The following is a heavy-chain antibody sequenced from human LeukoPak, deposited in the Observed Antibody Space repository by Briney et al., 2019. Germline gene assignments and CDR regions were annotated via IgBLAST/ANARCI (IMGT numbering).Heavy chain of an antibody. J-gene: IGHJ4*02. CDR1: GFTLSDYY. V-gene: IGHV3-11*01. D-gene: IGHD5-12*01. Sequence: GGSLRLSCAASGFTLSDYYMSWIRQAPGKGLEWVSYISSSGSTIYYADSVKGRFTISRDNAKNSLYLQMNSLRAEDTAIYYCAKDRGYSGYDSFDYWGQGTLVTVSS. CDR2: ISSSGSTI. CDR3: AKDRGYSGYDSFDY.